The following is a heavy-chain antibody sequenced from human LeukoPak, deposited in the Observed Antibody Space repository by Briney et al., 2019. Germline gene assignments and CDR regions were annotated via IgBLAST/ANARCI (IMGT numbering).Heavy chain of an antibody. V-gene: IGHV4-34*01. CDR3: ARASYSYGRNPFDY. Sequence: KPSETLSLTCAVYGGSFSGYYWSWIRQPPGKGLEWIGEINHSGSTNYNPSLKSRVTISVDTSKNQFSLKLSSVTAADTAVYYCARASYSYGRNPFDYWGQGTLVTVSS. CDR1: GGSFSGYY. J-gene: IGHJ4*02. CDR2: INHSGST. D-gene: IGHD5-18*01.